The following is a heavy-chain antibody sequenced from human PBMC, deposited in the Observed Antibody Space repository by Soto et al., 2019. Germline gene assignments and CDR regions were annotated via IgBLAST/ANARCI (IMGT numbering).Heavy chain of an antibody. CDR3: ARWSYLDY. V-gene: IGHV3-23*01. J-gene: IGHJ4*02. CDR1: GFSFSSYA. D-gene: IGHD2-15*01. CDR2: ISGSDGKT. Sequence: GGSLRLSCAAPGFSFSSYAMSLVRQAPGKGLEWVSTISGSDGKTFYADSVKGRFSISRDTSDNMLYLQMNSLRDDDTAVYYCARWSYLDYWGQGARVTVSS.